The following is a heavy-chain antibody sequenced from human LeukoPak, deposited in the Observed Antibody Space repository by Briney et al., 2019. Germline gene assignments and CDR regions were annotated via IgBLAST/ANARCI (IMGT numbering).Heavy chain of an antibody. CDR1: GFTLNIYA. D-gene: IGHD6-19*01. Sequence: GGSLRLSCAASGFTLNIYAKIGLRQAPGKGLEWVSSITSSSSYTYYADSVKGRFTIYSDNSENTLYLQMSSLRGEDTAVYYCVKHSPVAVTGPFHHRRRETLVTVSS. J-gene: IGHJ1*01. CDR2: ITSSSSYT. V-gene: IGHV3-21*01. CDR3: VKHSPVAVTGPFHH.